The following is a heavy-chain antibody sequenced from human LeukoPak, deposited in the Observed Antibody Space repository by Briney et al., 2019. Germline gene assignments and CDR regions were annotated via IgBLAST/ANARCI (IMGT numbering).Heavy chain of an antibody. D-gene: IGHD1-14*01. V-gene: IGHV3-53*01. Sequence: GGSLRLSCTASGFSVGDRVMGWVRQAPGKGLEWVSVLYSDGNTKYADSVQGRFTISRDNSKNTLYLEMNSLSPDDTAVYYCARGVEPLAANTLAYWGQGTLVTVSS. CDR3: ARGVEPLAANTLAY. CDR1: GFSVGDRV. CDR2: LYSDGNT. J-gene: IGHJ4*02.